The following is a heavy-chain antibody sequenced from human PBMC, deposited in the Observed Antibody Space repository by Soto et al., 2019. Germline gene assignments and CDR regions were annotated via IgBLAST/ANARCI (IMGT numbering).Heavy chain of an antibody. CDR1: GFTFSDYY. J-gene: IGHJ6*02. Sequence: QVPLVESGGGLVKPGGSLRLSCAASGFTFSDYYMSWIRQAPGKGLEWVSYISSSSSYTNYADSVKGRFTISRDNAKNSLYLQINSLRAEDTAVYYCARVLAAAGTWYYGMDVWGQGTTVTVSS. CDR3: ARVLAAAGTWYYGMDV. V-gene: IGHV3-11*05. CDR2: ISSSSSYT. D-gene: IGHD6-13*01.